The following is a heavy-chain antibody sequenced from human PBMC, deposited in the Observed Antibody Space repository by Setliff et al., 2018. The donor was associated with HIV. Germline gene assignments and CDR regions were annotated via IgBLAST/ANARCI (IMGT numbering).Heavy chain of an antibody. CDR3: TTDIGVATLSCIDY. D-gene: IGHD5-12*01. CDR1: GFTFSGSA. J-gene: IGHJ4*02. Sequence: GGSLRLSCAASGFTFSGSAMHWVRQASGKGLEWVGRIRSKTDGGTTDYAAPVKGRFTISREDSKNTLYLQMNSLKTEDTAVYYCTTDIGVATLSCIDYWGQGTLVTVSS. CDR2: IRSKTDGGTT. V-gene: IGHV3-15*01.